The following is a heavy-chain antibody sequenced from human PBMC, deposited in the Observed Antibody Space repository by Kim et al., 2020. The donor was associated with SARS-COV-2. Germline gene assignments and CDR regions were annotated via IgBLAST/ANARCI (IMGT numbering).Heavy chain of an antibody. J-gene: IGHJ4*02. CDR1: GFTFSSYG. V-gene: IGHV3-30*18. CDR2: ISYDGSNK. CDR3: AKESRPRSWFGVVIEYYFDY. Sequence: GGSLRLSCAASGFTFSSYGMHWVRQAPGKGLEWVAVISYDGSNKYYADSVKGRFTISRDNSKNTLYLQMNSLRAEDTAVYYCAKESRPRSWFGVVIEYYFDYWGQGTLVTVSS. D-gene: IGHD3-3*01.